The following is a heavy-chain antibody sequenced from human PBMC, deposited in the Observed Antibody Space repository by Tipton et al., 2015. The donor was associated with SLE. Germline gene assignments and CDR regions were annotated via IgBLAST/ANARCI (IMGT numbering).Heavy chain of an antibody. CDR3: ARGSVVADDY. Sequence: TLSLTCTVSGASISGHYYNWIRQSTGKGLEFIGYIYYSRDTNYNPSLKSRVSISVDTSKNQLSLKLTSVTAADTAVYYCARGSVVADDYWGQGTLVTVSS. D-gene: IGHD2-15*01. CDR2: IYYSRDT. CDR1: GASISGHY. J-gene: IGHJ4*02. V-gene: IGHV4-59*11.